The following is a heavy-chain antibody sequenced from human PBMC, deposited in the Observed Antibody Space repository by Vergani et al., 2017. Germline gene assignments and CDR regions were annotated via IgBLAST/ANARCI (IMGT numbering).Heavy chain of an antibody. CDR3: AREEGAQLVPRGMGEFDY. V-gene: IGHV1-18*01. J-gene: IGHJ4*02. D-gene: IGHD6-13*01. CDR2: ISAYNGNT. CDR1: GYTFTSYG. Sequence: QVQLVQSGAEVKKPGASVKVSCKASGYTFTSYGISWVRQAPGQGLEWMGWISAYNGNTNYAQKLQGRVTMTTDTSTSTAYMGLRSLRSDDTAVYYCAREEGAQLVPRGMGEFDYWGQGTLVTVSS.